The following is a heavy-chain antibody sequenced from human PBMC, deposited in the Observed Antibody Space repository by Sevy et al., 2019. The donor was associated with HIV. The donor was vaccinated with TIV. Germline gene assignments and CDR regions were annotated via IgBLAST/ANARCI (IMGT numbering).Heavy chain of an antibody. CDR1: DGSFSGYY. D-gene: IGHD2-2*01. Sequence: SETLSLTCAVHDGSFSGYYWNWIRQLPGKGLEWIGEINESGITYYNPSLKSRVTISVDTSTKQFSLKLNSVTAVDSAVYFGARSPPVVVVPGAPSWFDPWGQGTLVTVSS. CDR2: INESGIT. V-gene: IGHV4-34*01. CDR3: ARSPPVVVVPGAPSWFDP. J-gene: IGHJ5*02.